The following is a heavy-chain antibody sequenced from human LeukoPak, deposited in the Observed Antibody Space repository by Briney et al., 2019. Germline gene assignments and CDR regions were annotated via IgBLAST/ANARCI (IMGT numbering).Heavy chain of an antibody. J-gene: IGHJ5*02. CDR1: GGSISSYY. Sequence: SETLSLTCTVSGGSISSYYWSWIRQPPGKGLEWIGYIYTSGSTNYNPSLKSRVTISVDTSKNQFSLKLSSVTAADTAVYYRAREYDFWGQFDPWGQGTLVTVSS. V-gene: IGHV4-4*09. CDR3: AREYDFWGQFDP. CDR2: IYTSGST. D-gene: IGHD3-3*01.